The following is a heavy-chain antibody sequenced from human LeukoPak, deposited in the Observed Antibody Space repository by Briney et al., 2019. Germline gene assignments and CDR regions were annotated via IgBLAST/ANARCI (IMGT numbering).Heavy chain of an antibody. D-gene: IGHD4-17*01. J-gene: IGHJ5*02. CDR1: GFTFSSYA. Sequence: GGSLRLSCAASGFTFSSYAMHGFRQAPGKGLEWVAVISYDGSNKYYADSVKGRFTISRDNSKNTLYLQMNSLRAEDTAVYYCARDLCTVTTCDNWFDPWGQGTLVTVSS. V-gene: IGHV3-30-3*01. CDR3: ARDLCTVTTCDNWFDP. CDR2: ISYDGSNK.